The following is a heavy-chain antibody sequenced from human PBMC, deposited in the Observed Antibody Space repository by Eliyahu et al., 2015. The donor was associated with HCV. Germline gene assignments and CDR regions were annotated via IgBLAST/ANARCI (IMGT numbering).Heavy chain of an antibody. D-gene: IGHD6-6*01. V-gene: IGHV3-33*01. CDR3: ARDYGPPGSALARHFDY. CDR2: IWYDGSKK. CDR1: GXRFXXYG. Sequence: QVQLVESGGGGVXPGRSLRXXCASXGXRFXXYGMHWVRQAPGKGXEWMAVIWYDGSKKYYADSVKGRFTVSRDNSQNTLYLQMSSLRAEDTALYYCARDYGPPGSALARHFDYWGHGALVTVSS. J-gene: IGHJ4*01.